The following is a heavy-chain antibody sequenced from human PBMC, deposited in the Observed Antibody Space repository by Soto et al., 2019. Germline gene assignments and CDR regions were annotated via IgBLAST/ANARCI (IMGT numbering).Heavy chain of an antibody. Sequence: ASVKVSCKASGYTFTGYYMHWVRQAPGQGLEWMGWINPNSGGTNYAQKFQGWVTMTRDTSISTAYMELSRLRSDDTAVYYCARDRYRSSWYDPYYYYGMDVWGQGTTVTVSS. V-gene: IGHV1-2*04. CDR1: GYTFTGYY. D-gene: IGHD6-13*01. J-gene: IGHJ6*02. CDR3: ARDRYRSSWYDPYYYYGMDV. CDR2: INPNSGGT.